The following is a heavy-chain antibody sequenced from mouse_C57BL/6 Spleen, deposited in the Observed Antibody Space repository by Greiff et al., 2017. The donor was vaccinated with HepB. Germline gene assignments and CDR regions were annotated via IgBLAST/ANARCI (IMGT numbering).Heavy chain of an antibody. J-gene: IGHJ2*01. CDR3: ARERGYYGNDPYYLDY. CDR1: GYAFSSSW. V-gene: IGHV1-82*01. D-gene: IGHD2-2*01. Sequence: VQLQQSGPELVKPGASVKISCKASGYAFSSSWMNWVKQRPGKGLEWLGRIYPGDGDANYTGKFKGKATLTADKASSRAYMQLSSLTSEDSAVYCCARERGYYGNDPYYLDYWGQGTTLTVSS. CDR2: IYPGDGDA.